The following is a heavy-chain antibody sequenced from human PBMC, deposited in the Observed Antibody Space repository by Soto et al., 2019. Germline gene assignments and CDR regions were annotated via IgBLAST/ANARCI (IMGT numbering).Heavy chain of an antibody. CDR3: VRERGLSSFYGMDV. D-gene: IGHD3-10*01. V-gene: IGHV3-21*01. J-gene: IGHJ6*02. Sequence: GGSLRLSCEASGFTLTTYSMNWVRQASGKGLEWVSSISSSSSHIYYADSVKGRFTISTDNARNSLYLQMNGLRAEDTAVYYCVRERGLSSFYGMDVWGQGTTVTVSS. CDR2: ISSSSSHI. CDR1: GFTLTTYS.